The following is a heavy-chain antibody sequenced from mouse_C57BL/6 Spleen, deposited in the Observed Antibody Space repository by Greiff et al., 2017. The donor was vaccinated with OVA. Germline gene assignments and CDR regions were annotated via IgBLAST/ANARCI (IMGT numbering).Heavy chain of an antibody. CDR2: IDPSDSYT. Sequence: VQLQQPGAELVKPGASVKLSCKASGYTFTSYWMQWVKQRPGQGLEWIGEIDPSDSYTNYNQKFKGKATLTVETSSSTAYMQLSSLTSEDSAVYYCARKRGTSNNWYFDVWGTGTTVTVSS. J-gene: IGHJ1*03. D-gene: IGHD2-5*01. V-gene: IGHV1-50*01. CDR3: ARKRGTSNNWYFDV. CDR1: GYTFTSYW.